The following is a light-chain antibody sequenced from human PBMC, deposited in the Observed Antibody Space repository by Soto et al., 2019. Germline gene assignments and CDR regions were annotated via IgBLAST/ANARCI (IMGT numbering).Light chain of an antibody. V-gene: IGLV1-40*01. CDR2: GNN. CDR3: QSYDSSLSVWV. Sequence: QSVLTQPPSVSGAPGQRVTISCTGSSSNIGAGYDVHWYHQLPGTAPKLLIYGNNNRPSGVPDRFSGSRSGTSASLAITGLQAEDKADYHCQSYDSSLSVWVFGGGTKLTVL. J-gene: IGLJ3*02. CDR1: SSNIGAGYD.